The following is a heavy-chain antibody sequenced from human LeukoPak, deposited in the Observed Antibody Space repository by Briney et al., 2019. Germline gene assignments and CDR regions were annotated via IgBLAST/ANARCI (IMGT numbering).Heavy chain of an antibody. J-gene: IGHJ4*02. V-gene: IGHV3-11*06. CDR3: ARDLTVGDISSDY. Sequence: GGSLRLSCAASGFTLSDYYMNWIRQPPGKGLEWVSYMSRSSSYTSYADSVKGRFTISRDDAKNSLYLQMDSLRAEDTGVYYCARDLTVGDISSDYWGQGTLVTVSS. CDR1: GFTLSDYY. D-gene: IGHD3-10*01. CDR2: MSRSSSYT.